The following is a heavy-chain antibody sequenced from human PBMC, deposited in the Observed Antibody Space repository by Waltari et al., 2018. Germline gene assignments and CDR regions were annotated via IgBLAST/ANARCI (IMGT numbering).Heavy chain of an antibody. V-gene: IGHV4-59*11. CDR3: ARSHDYGDSYDY. J-gene: IGHJ4*02. D-gene: IGHD4-17*01. CDR2: IYYSGST. Sequence: QVQLQESGPGLVKPSETLSLTCTVSGGSISSHYWSWIRQPPGKGLEWIGYIYYSGSTNYNPSLKSRVTISVDTSKNQFSLKLSSVTAADTAMYYCARSHDYGDSYDYWGQGTLVTVSS. CDR1: GGSISSHY.